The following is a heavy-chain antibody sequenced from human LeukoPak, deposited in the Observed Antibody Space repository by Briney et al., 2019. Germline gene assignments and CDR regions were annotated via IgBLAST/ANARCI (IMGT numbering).Heavy chain of an antibody. CDR2: VSAYNGNT. V-gene: IGHV1-18*01. D-gene: IGHD3-22*01. CDR1: GYTFTSYG. CDR3: ARDRGYYGPFSDAFDI. Sequence: ASVKVSCKASGYTFTSYGISWVRQAPGQGLEWMGWVSAYNGNTNYAQKLQGRVTMTTDTSTSTAYMELRSLRSDDTAVYYCARDRGYYGPFSDAFDIWGQGTMVTVSS. J-gene: IGHJ3*02.